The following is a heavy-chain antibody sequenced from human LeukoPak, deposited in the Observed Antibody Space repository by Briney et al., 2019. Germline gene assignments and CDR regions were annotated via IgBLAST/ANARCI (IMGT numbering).Heavy chain of an antibody. Sequence: SQTLSLTCALSGDIFSSNSAAWNWVRQARSRGLEWQERRYYRAKLYNDYAVSVKSRITINPDTSKNRFSLKLSSVTAADTAVYYCARGNKYYDFWSGYYKEDPYFDYWGQGTLVTVSS. CDR3: ARGNKYYDFWSGYYKEDPYFDY. J-gene: IGHJ4*02. CDR2: RYYRAKLYN. V-gene: IGHV6-1*01. D-gene: IGHD3-3*01. CDR1: GDIFSSNSAA.